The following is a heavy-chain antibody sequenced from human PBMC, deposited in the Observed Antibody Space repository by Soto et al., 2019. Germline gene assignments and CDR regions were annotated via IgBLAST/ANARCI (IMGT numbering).Heavy chain of an antibody. CDR3: ARQITMVRGIDY. V-gene: IGHV4-31*03. D-gene: IGHD3-10*01. CDR1: VGSISRGGYY. Sequence: TLSLRGSVSVGSISRGGYYWRWVLQRPGKGLEWIGYVYFNGNTYSNASLKSRVTMSADMSANQFSLNLRSVTAADSGLYYCARQITMVRGIDYWGQGTLVTVSS. J-gene: IGHJ4*02. CDR2: VYFNGNT.